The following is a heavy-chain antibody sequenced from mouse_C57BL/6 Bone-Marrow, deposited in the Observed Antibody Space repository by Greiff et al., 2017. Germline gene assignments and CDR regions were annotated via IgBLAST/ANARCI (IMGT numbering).Heavy chain of an antibody. V-gene: IGHV1-62-2*01. Sequence: VQLQQSGAELVKPGASVKLSCKASGYIFTDYTIHWVKQRSGQGLEWIGWFYPGSGSIKYNERFKDKATLTADKSSNTFYMELSRLTSEDSAVYFCARHERYYDYEGYFDYWGQGTTLTVSS. D-gene: IGHD2-4*01. CDR2: FYPGSGSI. CDR3: ARHERYYDYEGYFDY. CDR1: GYIFTDYT. J-gene: IGHJ2*01.